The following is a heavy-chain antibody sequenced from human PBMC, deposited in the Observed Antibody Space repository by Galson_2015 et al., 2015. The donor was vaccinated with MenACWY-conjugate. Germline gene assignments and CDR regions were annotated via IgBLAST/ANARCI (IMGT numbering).Heavy chain of an antibody. D-gene: IGHD6-6*01. V-gene: IGHV1-3*01. CDR2: INAGNGNT. Sequence: SVKVSCKASGYTFTSYAMHWVRQAPGQRLEWMGWINAGNGNTKYSQKFQGRVTITRDTSASTAYMELSSLRSEDTAVYYCASTSSSSPQNYYYYGMDVWGQGTTVTVSS. CDR3: ASTSSSSPQNYYYYGMDV. CDR1: GYTFTSYA. J-gene: IGHJ6*02.